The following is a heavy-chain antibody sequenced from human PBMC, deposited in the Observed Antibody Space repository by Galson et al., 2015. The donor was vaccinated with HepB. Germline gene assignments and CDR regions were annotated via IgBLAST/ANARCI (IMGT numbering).Heavy chain of an antibody. V-gene: IGHV3-30-3*01. D-gene: IGHD6-19*01. CDR3: AKEYRSGWYIGWFDT. J-gene: IGHJ5*02. Sequence: SLRLSCAASAFTFSSYALHWVRQAPGKGLEWVAVISYDGSSEDYADSVKGRFTISRDNSKNTLYLQMNSLRAEDTAIYYCAKEYRSGWYIGWFDTWGQGTLVTVSS. CDR2: ISYDGSSE. CDR1: AFTFSSYA.